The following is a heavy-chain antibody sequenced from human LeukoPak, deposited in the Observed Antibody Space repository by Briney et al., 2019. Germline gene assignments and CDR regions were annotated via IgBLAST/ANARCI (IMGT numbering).Heavy chain of an antibody. CDR1: GGSINSYY. V-gene: IGHV4-59*01. Sequence: SETLSLTCTVSGGSINSYYWSWLRQPPGKGLEWIGYIYYSGTTNYRPSLKRRVTISVDASKNQFSLKLTSVTAADTAVYYCARVPYGSTSYSDNDYYYYGMDVWGQGTTVTVSS. CDR2: IYYSGTT. D-gene: IGHD5-12*01. J-gene: IGHJ6*02. CDR3: ARVPYGSTSYSDNDYYYYGMDV.